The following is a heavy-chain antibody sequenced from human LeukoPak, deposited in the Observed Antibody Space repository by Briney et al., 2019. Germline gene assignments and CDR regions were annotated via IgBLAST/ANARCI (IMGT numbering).Heavy chain of an antibody. D-gene: IGHD2-15*01. CDR3: AILRGGYCSGGSCHDKDFDC. J-gene: IGHJ4*02. V-gene: IGHV1-46*01. CDR2: INPSGGST. CDR1: GYTFTSYY. Sequence: ASVKVSCKASGYTFTSYYMHWVRQAPGQGLEWMGIINPSGGSTSYAQKFQGRVTMTRDTSTSTVYMELSSLRSEDTAVYYCAILRGGYCSGGSCHDKDFDCWGQGTLVTVSS.